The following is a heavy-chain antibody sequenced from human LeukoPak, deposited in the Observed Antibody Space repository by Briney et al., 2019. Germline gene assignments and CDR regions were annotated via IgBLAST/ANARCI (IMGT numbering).Heavy chain of an antibody. CDR3: ARAPTRSAVWFGELFSDY. CDR1: GGSISSGSYY. D-gene: IGHD3-10*01. CDR2: IYTSGST. V-gene: IGHV4-61*02. Sequence: SETLSLACTVSGGSISSGSYYWSWIRQPAGKGLEWIGRIYTSGSTNYNPSLKSRVTISVDTSKNQFSLKLGSVTAADTAVYYCARAPTRSAVWFGELFSDYWGQGTLVTVSS. J-gene: IGHJ4*02.